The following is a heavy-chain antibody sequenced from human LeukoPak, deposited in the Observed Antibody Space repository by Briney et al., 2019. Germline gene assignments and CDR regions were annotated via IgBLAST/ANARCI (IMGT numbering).Heavy chain of an antibody. J-gene: IGHJ4*02. D-gene: IGHD5-12*01. V-gene: IGHV4-39*07. CDR3: ARGPPRDVAPFDY. CDR2: IYYSGST. CDR1: GGSISSSSYY. Sequence: SETLSLTCTVSGGSISSSSYYWGWIRQPPGKGLEWIGSIYYSGSTYYNPSLKSRVTISVDRSKNQFSLKLSSVTAADTAVYYCARGPPRDVAPFDYWGQGTLVTVSS.